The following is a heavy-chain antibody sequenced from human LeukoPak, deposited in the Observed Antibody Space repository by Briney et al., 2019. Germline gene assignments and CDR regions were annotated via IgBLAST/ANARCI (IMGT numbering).Heavy chain of an antibody. CDR2: IYYTGST. CDR1: GVSISSYY. D-gene: IGHD1-26*01. CDR3: ARSDGAGATDY. Sequence: SETLSLTCTVSGVSISSYYWSWMRQPPGKGLEWIGYIYYTGSTDYNPSLKSRVTISVDTSKNQLSLKLSSVTAADAAVYYCARSDGAGATDYWGQGTLVTVSS. V-gene: IGHV4-59*01. J-gene: IGHJ4*02.